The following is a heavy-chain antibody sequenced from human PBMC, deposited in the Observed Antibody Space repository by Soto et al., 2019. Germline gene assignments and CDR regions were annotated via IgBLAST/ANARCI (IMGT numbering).Heavy chain of an antibody. D-gene: IGHD3-3*01. V-gene: IGHV1-18*04. Sequence: ASVKVSCKASGYTFTSYGIIWLRQAPGQGLEWMGLIGAYNGNTNDAQKLQGRVTMTTYASTSTAYMELSSMRSQDTAVYYCASLLRFLEWLPRKPYYYYGMDVWGQGTTVTVSS. CDR1: GYTFTSYG. CDR2: IGAYNGNT. CDR3: ASLLRFLEWLPRKPYYYYGMDV. J-gene: IGHJ6*02.